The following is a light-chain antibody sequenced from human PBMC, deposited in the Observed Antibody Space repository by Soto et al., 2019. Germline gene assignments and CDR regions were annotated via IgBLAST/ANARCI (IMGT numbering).Light chain of an antibody. CDR3: QQSET. J-gene: IGKJ1*01. CDR1: QSVSSSH. V-gene: IGKV3-20*01. Sequence: EIVLTQSPGTLSLSPGERATLSCRASQSVSSSHLAWYQQKPGQAPRPLIYGASSRATGIPNRFSGSGSGTDFTLTINRLEPEDFAVYYCQQSETFGQGTKVEV. CDR2: GAS.